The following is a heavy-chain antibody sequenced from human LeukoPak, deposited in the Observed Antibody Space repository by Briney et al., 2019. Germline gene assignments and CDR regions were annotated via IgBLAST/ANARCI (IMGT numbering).Heavy chain of an antibody. Sequence: ASVKVSCKASGYTFTSYGISWVRQAPGQGLEWMGWISAYNGNTKYSQKFQGRVTITRDTSASTAYMELSSLRSEDTAVYYCARLRDYDDYWGQGTLVTVSS. CDR2: ISAYNGNT. CDR3: ARLRDYDDY. J-gene: IGHJ4*02. D-gene: IGHD3-22*01. CDR1: GYTFTSYG. V-gene: IGHV1-18*01.